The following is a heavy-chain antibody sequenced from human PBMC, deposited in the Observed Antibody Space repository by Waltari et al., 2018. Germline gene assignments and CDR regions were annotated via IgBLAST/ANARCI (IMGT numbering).Heavy chain of an antibody. D-gene: IGHD1-7*01. J-gene: IGHJ4*02. CDR3: ARAWGFWNYGGDY. Sequence: QLQLQESGPGLVKPSETLSLTCTVSGGSISSSSYYWGWIRQPPGKGLEWIGSIYYSGSTYYNPSLKSRVTISVDTSKNQFSLKLSSVTAADTAVYYCARAWGFWNYGGDYWGQGTLVTVSS. CDR2: IYYSGST. CDR1: GGSISSSSYY. V-gene: IGHV4-39*01.